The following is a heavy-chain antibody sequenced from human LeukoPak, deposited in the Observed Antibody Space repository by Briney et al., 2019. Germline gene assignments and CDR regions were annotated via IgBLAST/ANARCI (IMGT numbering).Heavy chain of an antibody. Sequence: GGSLRLSCAASGFNFAKHAMSWVRQTPGKGLEWVSAISGGGDITYYADSVTGRFTISRDNSKDTLFLQMHSLRPGDTAVYYCVREDTPATANYWGQGTLVTVSS. J-gene: IGHJ4*02. CDR3: VREDTPATANY. D-gene: IGHD2-21*02. V-gene: IGHV3-23*01. CDR2: ISGGGDIT. CDR1: GFNFAKHA.